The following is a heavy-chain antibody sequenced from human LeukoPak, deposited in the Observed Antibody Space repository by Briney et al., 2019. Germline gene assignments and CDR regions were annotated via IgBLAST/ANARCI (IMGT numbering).Heavy chain of an antibody. CDR3: ARDLGYSSGWPFDY. CDR2: ISSSSSTK. V-gene: IGHV3-48*04. J-gene: IGHJ4*02. Sequence: GGSRSLAWAVSTFTFSSYSMNWVSQAEGRWREWVSYISSSSSTKYYEDSVKGRFTISRDNAKNSLYLKMHSLRAEDTAVYYCARDLGYSSGWPFDYWGQGTLVTVSS. D-gene: IGHD6-19*01. CDR1: TFTFSSYS.